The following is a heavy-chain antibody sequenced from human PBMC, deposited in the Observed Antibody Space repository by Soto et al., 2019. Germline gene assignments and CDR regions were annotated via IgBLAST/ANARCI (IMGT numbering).Heavy chain of an antibody. CDR2: ISANAGNI. CDR1: GFFFNGFD. J-gene: IGHJ4*01. V-gene: IGHV3-23*01. Sequence: GSLRLSCAASGFFFNGFDMSWVRQAPGMGLEWVSTISANAGNINYAGSVRGRFSISRDSSKNSVDLQMNSLRVEDTAVYFCTKGSIPAVGRVFFESWGQGTLVTVS. CDR3: TKGSIPAVGRVFFES. D-gene: IGHD6-13*01.